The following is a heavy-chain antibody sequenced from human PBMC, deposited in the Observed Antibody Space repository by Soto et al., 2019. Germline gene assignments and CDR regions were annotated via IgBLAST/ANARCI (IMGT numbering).Heavy chain of an antibody. CDR1: GFTFSSYT. J-gene: IGHJ4*02. D-gene: IGHD4-17*01. CDR3: ARDTAGPLAY. Sequence: EVQLVESGGGLVKPGGSLRLSCAASGFTFSSYTMNWVRQAPGKGLEWVSSISSSSINTYYADSLKGRFTISRDNARNSLFLQMNSLRPEDTAVYFCARDTAGPLAYWGQGTLVTVSS. V-gene: IGHV3-21*02. CDR2: ISSSSINT.